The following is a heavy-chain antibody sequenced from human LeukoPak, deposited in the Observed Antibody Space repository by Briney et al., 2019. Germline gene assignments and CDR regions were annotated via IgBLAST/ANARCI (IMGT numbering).Heavy chain of an antibody. V-gene: IGHV3-23*01. CDR3: AKEMAYCGGDCYSWVGTFDY. CDR1: GFTFSSYA. Sequence: GGSLRLSCAASGFTFSSYAMSWVRQAPGKGLEWVSPISGSGGSTYYADSVKGRFTISRDNSKNTLYLQMNSLRAEDTAVYYCAKEMAYCGGDCYSWVGTFDYWGQGTLVTVSS. J-gene: IGHJ4*02. D-gene: IGHD2-21*02. CDR2: ISGSGGST.